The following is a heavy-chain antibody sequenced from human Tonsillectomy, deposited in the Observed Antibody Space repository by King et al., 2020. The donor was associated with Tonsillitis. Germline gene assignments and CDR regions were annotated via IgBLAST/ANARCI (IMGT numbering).Heavy chain of an antibody. V-gene: IGHV3-11*06. CDR1: GFTFSDYY. Sequence: HVQLVESGGGLVKPGGSLRLSCAVSGFTFSDYYMGWIRQAPGKGLEWVAYITGGGSYTNYADSEEGRFTISRDNAKNSLYLQMNRLRPEDTAVYYCARSGYGGYPYFSYWGQGTLVSVSS. CDR2: ITGGGSYT. CDR3: ARSGYGGYPYFSY. D-gene: IGHD3-22*01. J-gene: IGHJ4*02.